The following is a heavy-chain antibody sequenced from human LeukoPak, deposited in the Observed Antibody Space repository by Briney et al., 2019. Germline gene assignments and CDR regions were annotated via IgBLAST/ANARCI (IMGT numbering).Heavy chain of an antibody. V-gene: IGHV1-2*04. CDR2: INPNSGGT. CDR3: ARSTGYSSSWYGDSEYFQH. CDR1: GGTFSSYA. D-gene: IGHD6-13*01. Sequence: ASVKVSCKASGGTFSSYAISWVRQAPGQGLEWMGWINPNSGGTNYAQKFQGWVTMTRDTSTSTAYMELSRLRSDDTAVYYCARSTGYSSSWYGDSEYFQHWGQGTLVTVSS. J-gene: IGHJ1*01.